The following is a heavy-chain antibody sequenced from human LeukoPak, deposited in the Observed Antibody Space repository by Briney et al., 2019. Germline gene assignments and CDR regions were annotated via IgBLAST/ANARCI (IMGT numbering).Heavy chain of an antibody. V-gene: IGHV3-48*04. CDR1: GFRFSSYG. CDR3: AELGITMIGGV. J-gene: IGHJ6*04. CDR2: ISSSGSTI. D-gene: IGHD3-10*02. Sequence: GGSLRLSCAASGFRFSSYGMHWVRQAPGKGLEWVSYISSSGSTIYYADSVKGRFTISRDNAKNSLYLQMNSLRAEDTAVYYCAELGITMIGGVWGKGTTVTISS.